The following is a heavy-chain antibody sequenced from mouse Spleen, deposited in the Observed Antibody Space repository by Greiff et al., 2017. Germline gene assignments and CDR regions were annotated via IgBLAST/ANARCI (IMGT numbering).Heavy chain of an antibody. CDR2: ISSGGGNT. CDR1: GFTFSSYA. J-gene: IGHJ3*01. V-gene: IGHV5-9-3*01. D-gene: IGHD2-4*01. CDR3: AREYDYGWFAY. Sequence: EVQRVESGGGLVKLGGSLKLSCAASGFTFSSYAMSWVRQTPEKRLEWVATISSGGGNTYYPDSVKGRFTISRDNAKNTLYLQMSSLKSEDTAMYYCAREYDYGWFAYWGQGTLVTVSA.